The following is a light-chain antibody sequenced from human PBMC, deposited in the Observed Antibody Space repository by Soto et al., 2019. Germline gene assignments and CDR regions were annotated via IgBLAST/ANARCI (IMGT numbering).Light chain of an antibody. V-gene: IGKV1-39*01. CDR1: QSISSY. Sequence: DIQMTQSPSSLSASVGDRVTITCRASQSISSYLNWYQQKPGKAPKLLIYAASSLQSGVPSRFSGSGSGTDFTLTISCLQSEDFATYYCQQYYSYPQFGQGTKVDI. J-gene: IGKJ1*01. CDR2: AAS. CDR3: QQYYSYPQ.